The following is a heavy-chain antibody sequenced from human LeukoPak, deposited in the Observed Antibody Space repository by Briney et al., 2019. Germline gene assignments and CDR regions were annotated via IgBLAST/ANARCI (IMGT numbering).Heavy chain of an antibody. J-gene: IGHJ4*02. CDR3: ATDAGFDRRRYNW. Sequence: DGGATDYAAPVKGRFTISRDDSRNTLYLQMNSLKTEDTAVYYCATDAGFDRRRYNWWGQGTLVTVSS. V-gene: IGHV3-15*01. D-gene: IGHD1-20*01. CDR2: DGGAT.